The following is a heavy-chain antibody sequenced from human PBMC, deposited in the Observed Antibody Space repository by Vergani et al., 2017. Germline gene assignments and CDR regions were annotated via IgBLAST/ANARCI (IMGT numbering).Heavy chain of an antibody. D-gene: IGHD6-19*01. Sequence: QAQLVQSGPELKKPGASVKVSCKASGYTSTSYALHWVRQAPGQGLEWLGWINTNTETPTYAQAFTGRFVFSLDTSVNTAFLQISGLTAEDTALYYCARAKRGRIAVSAADTWGQGTLVTVSS. CDR1: GYTSTSYA. V-gene: IGHV7-4-1*02. J-gene: IGHJ5*02. CDR3: ARAKRGRIAVSAADT. CDR2: INTNTETP.